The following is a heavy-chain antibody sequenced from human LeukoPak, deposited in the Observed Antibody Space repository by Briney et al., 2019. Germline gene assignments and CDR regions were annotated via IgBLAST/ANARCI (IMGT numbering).Heavy chain of an antibody. CDR3: ARADRLHGGPYLIGP. CDR2: INPNSGGT. J-gene: IGHJ5*02. Sequence: ASVKVSCKTSGYSFTDYYMHWVRQAPGQGLEWMGWINPNSGGTSSAQKFQGRVTMTRNTSITTVYMEVSWLTSDDTAIYYCARADRLHGGPYLIGPWGQGTLVTVSS. CDR1: GYSFTDYY. V-gene: IGHV1-2*02. D-gene: IGHD2-21*01.